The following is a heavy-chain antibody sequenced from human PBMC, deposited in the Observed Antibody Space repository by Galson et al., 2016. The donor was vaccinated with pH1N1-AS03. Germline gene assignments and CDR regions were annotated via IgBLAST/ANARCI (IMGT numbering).Heavy chain of an antibody. J-gene: IGHJ6*02. CDR2: IKSKSDGGTT. CDR1: GFTFSSAW. D-gene: IGHD1-26*01. CDR3: STDGTFYYYYGMDV. V-gene: IGHV3-15*01. Sequence: SLRLSCAASGFTFSSAWMTWVRQAPGKGLEWVGRIKSKSDGGTTDYAAPVKSRITISRDDSKNTLYLQMNSLKTEDTAVDYCSTDGTFYYYYGMDVWGRGTTVTVSS.